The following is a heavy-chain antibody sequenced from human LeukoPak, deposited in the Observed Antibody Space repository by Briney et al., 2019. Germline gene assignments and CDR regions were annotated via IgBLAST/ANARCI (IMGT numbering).Heavy chain of an antibody. CDR3: ARDSSGIVVVPADV. CDR1: GFTFSSYS. V-gene: IGHV3-21*01. CDR2: ISSSSSYI. Sequence: GGSLRLSCAASGFTFSSYSMNWVRQAPGKGLEWVSSISSSSSYIYYADSVKGRFTISRDNAKNSLYLQMNSLRAEDTAVYYCARDSSGIVVVPADVWGKGTTVTVSS. D-gene: IGHD2-2*01. J-gene: IGHJ6*04.